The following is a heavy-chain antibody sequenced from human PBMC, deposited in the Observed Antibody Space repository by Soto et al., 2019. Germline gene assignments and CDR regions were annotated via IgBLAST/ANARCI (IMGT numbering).Heavy chain of an antibody. CDR1: GGSVSSGSYY. CDR2: IHYTGAT. V-gene: IGHV4-61*01. J-gene: IGHJ4*02. Sequence: SETLSLTCTVSGGSVSSGSYYWSWIRQPPGKGLEWIGYIHYTGATNYNPSLKSRVTISVDTSKNQFSLKLSSVTAADTAVYYCARGHGIQLWAHWGQGTLVTVSS. CDR3: ARGHGIQLWAH. D-gene: IGHD5-18*01.